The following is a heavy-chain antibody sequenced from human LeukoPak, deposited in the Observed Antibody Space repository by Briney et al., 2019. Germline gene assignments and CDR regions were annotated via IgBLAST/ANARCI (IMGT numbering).Heavy chain of an antibody. CDR2: VNHSGYT. V-gene: IGHV4-34*01. J-gene: IGHJ4*02. CDR3: ARMTTGHDY. CDR1: GTSFTSYY. D-gene: IGHD4-17*01. Sequence: KPSETLSLTRGVSGTSFTSYYWSWIRPTPGKGLEWIGGVNHSGYTNMNPSLKSRVTISVDTSKNQFSLMMTSVTAADTAVYFCARMTTGHDYWGQGTLVTVSS.